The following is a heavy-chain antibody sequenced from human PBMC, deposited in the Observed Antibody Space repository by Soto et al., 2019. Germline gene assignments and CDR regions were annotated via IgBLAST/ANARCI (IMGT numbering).Heavy chain of an antibody. D-gene: IGHD3-10*01. CDR2: ISGSGGST. CDR3: AKPGRFGELLYYYYYMDV. J-gene: IGHJ6*03. CDR1: GFTFSSYA. Sequence: GGSLRLSCAASGFTFSSYAMSWVRQAPGKGLEWVSAISGSGGSTYYADSVKGRFTISRDNSKNTLYLQMNSLRAEDTAVYYCAKPGRFGELLYYYYYMDVWGKGTTVTVSS. V-gene: IGHV3-23*01.